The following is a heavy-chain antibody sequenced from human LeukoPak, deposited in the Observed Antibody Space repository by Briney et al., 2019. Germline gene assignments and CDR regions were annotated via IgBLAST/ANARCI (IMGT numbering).Heavy chain of an antibody. CDR1: GGSISSSSYY. Sequence: SETLSLTCIVSGGSISSSSYYWDWIRQPPGKGVEWIGSIYYSGSTYYNPSLKSRVNISVDTSKNKFSLQLRSVTAAEPAVYYCARGAHYSSSWYWKRGGPDAFDIWGQGTMVTVSP. J-gene: IGHJ3*02. CDR2: IYYSGST. D-gene: IGHD6-13*01. V-gene: IGHV4-39*07. CDR3: ARGAHYSSSWYWKRGGPDAFDI.